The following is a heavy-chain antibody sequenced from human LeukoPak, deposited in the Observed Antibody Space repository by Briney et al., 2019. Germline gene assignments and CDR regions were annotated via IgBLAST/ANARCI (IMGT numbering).Heavy chain of an antibody. D-gene: IGHD3-22*01. CDR3: ARTRSSGYYDAFDV. CDR2: IHWDDDK. J-gene: IGHJ3*01. Sequence: SGPTLVKPTQTLTLTFTFSGFSLSNTAVGVGWIRQPPVKALEWLAVIHWDDDKRFSRSLKNRLTTTKDTAKNQVVLTLNNMDPVDTGTYYCARTRSSGYYDAFDVWGQGTMVIVSS. CDR1: GFSLSNTAVG. V-gene: IGHV2-5*02.